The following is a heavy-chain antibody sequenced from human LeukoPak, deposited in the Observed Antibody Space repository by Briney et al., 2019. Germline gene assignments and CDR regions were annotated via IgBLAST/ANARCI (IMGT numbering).Heavy chain of an antibody. Sequence: SETLSLTCTVSGGSISSYYWSWIRQPPAKGLEWIGYIYYSGSTNYNPSLKSRVTISVDTSKNQFSLKLSSVTAADTAVYYCARGDGGSYGFDYWSQGTLVTVSS. V-gene: IGHV4-59*01. CDR3: ARGDGGSYGFDY. J-gene: IGHJ4*02. D-gene: IGHD1-26*01. CDR2: IYYSGST. CDR1: GGSISSYY.